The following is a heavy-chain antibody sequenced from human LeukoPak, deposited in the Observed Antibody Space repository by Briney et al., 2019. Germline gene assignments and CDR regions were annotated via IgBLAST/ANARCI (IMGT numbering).Heavy chain of an antibody. V-gene: IGHV4-30-4*01. CDR3: AGMSRRDGSGWFDP. Sequence: TSQTLSLTCTVSGGSISSGDYYWSWIRQPPGKGLEWIGYIYYSGSTYYNPSLKSRVTISVDTSKNQFSLKLSAVTAADTAIYYCAGMSRRDGSGWFDPWGQGTLVTVSS. J-gene: IGHJ5*02. CDR2: IYYSGST. D-gene: IGHD5-24*01. CDR1: GGSISSGDYY.